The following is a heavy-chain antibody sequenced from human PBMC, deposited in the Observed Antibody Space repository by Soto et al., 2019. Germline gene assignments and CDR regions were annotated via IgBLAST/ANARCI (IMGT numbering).Heavy chain of an antibody. CDR1: GYTFTSYG. CDR2: ISAYNGNT. J-gene: IGHJ6*03. CDR3: ARDLSGGDFWSGYLVSYYYYMDV. D-gene: IGHD3-3*01. V-gene: IGHV1-18*01. Sequence: ASVKVSCKASGYTFTSYGISWVRQAPGQGLEWMGWISAYNGNTNYAQKLQGRVTMTTDTSTSTAYMELRSLRSDDTAVYYCARDLSGGDFWSGYLVSYYYYMDVWGKGTTVTVSS.